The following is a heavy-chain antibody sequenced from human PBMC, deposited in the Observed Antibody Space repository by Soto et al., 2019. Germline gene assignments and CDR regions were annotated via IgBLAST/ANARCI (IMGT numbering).Heavy chain of an antibody. V-gene: IGHV3-11*06. Sequence: GGSLRLSCAASGFIFNDYYMSWIRQAPGKGLEWLSNISGSSGSKKYADAGKGRFTISRDNAKKSLYMYMNFLRVEDTAVYYCARDETGPDVWGQGTTVTVS. CDR3: ARDETGPDV. CDR1: GFIFNDYY. J-gene: IGHJ6*02. CDR2: ISGSSGSK.